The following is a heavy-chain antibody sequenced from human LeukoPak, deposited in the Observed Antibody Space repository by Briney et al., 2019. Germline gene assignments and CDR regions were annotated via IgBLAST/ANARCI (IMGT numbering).Heavy chain of an antibody. V-gene: IGHV5-51*01. CDR1: GYSFTKYW. J-gene: IGHJ5*02. Sequence: GESLQISCKASGYSFTKYWIGWVRPMPGKGLEWMAIIFPGDSDTRYSASFQGRVTISADTSITTAYLQWSSLTASDTAMYYCAREKESGSSWFDPWGQGTLVTVSS. CDR3: AREKESGSSWFDP. D-gene: IGHD3-10*01. CDR2: IFPGDSDT.